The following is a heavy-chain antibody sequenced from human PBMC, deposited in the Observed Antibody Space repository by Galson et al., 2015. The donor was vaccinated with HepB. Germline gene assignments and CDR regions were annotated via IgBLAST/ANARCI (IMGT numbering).Heavy chain of an antibody. CDR2: ISFDGSNN. CDR3: ARGWDY. J-gene: IGHJ4*02. D-gene: IGHD2-15*01. Sequence: SLRLSCAASGFTFTNYAMHWVRQAPGKGLEWVAVISFDGSNNYYSDSVKGRFTISRDNSKNTLYLQMNSLRPEDTAVYYCARGWDYWGQGTLVTVSS. CDR1: GFTFTNYA. V-gene: IGHV3-30-3*01.